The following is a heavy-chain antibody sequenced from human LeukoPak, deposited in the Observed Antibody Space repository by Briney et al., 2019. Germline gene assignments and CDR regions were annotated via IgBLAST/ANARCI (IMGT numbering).Heavy chain of an antibody. CDR3: ARALLGPYYFDY. J-gene: IGHJ4*02. V-gene: IGHV4-39*01. CDR2: IYYSGST. Sequence: PSETLSLTCTVSGGSISSSSYYWGWIRQPPGKGLEWIGSIYYSGSTYYNPSLKSRVTISVDTSKNQFSLKLSSVTAADTAVYYCARALLGPYYFDYWGQGTLVTVSS. CDR1: GGSISSSSYY.